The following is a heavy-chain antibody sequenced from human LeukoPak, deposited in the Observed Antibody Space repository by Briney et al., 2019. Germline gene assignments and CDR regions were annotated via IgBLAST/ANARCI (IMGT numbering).Heavy chain of an antibody. D-gene: IGHD6-13*01. CDR3: GKDESAGAGTLLAY. Sequence: GGSLRLSCAVSGFTFSSYAMSWVRQAPGKGLEWVSAISGGGGSTHYADSVRGRFSISRDNSKNTLYLQMNSLRAEDTAVYYCGKDESAGAGTLLAYWGQGTLVTVSS. CDR2: ISGGGGST. J-gene: IGHJ4*02. V-gene: IGHV3-23*01. CDR1: GFTFSSYA.